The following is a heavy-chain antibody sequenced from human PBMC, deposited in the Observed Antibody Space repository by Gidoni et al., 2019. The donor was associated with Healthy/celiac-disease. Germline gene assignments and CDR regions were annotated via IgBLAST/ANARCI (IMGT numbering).Heavy chain of an antibody. CDR3: ARELEIGDGMDV. CDR1: GFTFSSYS. CDR2: ISSSSSYI. V-gene: IGHV3-21*01. D-gene: IGHD2-21*01. Sequence: EVQLVESGGGLVKPGGSLRLSCAASGFTFSSYSMNWVRQAPGKGLEWVSSISSSSSYIYYADSVKGRFTISRDNAKNSLYLQMNSLRAEDTAVYYCARELEIGDGMDVWGQGTTVTVSS. J-gene: IGHJ6*02.